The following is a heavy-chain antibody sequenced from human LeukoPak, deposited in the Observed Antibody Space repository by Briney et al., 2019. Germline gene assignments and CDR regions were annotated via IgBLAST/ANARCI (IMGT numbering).Heavy chain of an antibody. Sequence: ASVKVSCKASGYTFTNYDINWVRQATGQGLEWMGWVNPNSGNTGYAQKFQGRVTMTRDTSTSTVYMELSSLRSEDTAVYYCARTYCSTTSCIYGNYFDYWGQGTLVTVSS. CDR2: VNPNSGNT. CDR1: GYTFTNYD. V-gene: IGHV1-8*01. J-gene: IGHJ4*02. D-gene: IGHD2-2*01. CDR3: ARTYCSTTSCIYGNYFDY.